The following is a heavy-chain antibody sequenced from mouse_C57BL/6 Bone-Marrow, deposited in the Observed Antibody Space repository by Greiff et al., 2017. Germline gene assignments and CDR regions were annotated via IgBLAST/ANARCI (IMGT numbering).Heavy chain of an antibody. CDR2: IYPSDSET. Sequence: QVQLKQPGAELVRPGSSVKLSCKASGYTFTSYWMDWVKQRPGQGLEWIGNIYPSDSETHYNQKFKDKATLTVDKSSSTAYMQLSSLTSEDSAVYYCARGGKKLPWFAYWGQGTLVTVSA. CDR3: ARGGKKLPWFAY. D-gene: IGHD2-1*01. CDR1: GYTFTSYW. J-gene: IGHJ3*01. V-gene: IGHV1-61*01.